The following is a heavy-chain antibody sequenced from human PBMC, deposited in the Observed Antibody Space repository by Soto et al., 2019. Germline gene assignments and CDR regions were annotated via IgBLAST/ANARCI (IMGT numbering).Heavy chain of an antibody. CDR3: ARETGDSDY. V-gene: IGHV4-34*01. D-gene: IGHD7-27*01. J-gene: IGHJ4*02. CDR1: GGSFSGYS. Sequence: QVQLQQWGAGVLKPSETLSLSCAVYGGSFSGYSWNWIRQLPGKGLEWIGEINHSGSTNYNPSLKTRVTISVDSSKNQFSLKVKSVTAADTAVYYCARETGDSDYWGQGTLVTVSS. CDR2: INHSGST.